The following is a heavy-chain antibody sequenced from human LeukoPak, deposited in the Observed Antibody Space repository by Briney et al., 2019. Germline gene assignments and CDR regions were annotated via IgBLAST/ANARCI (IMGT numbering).Heavy chain of an antibody. D-gene: IGHD3-3*01. V-gene: IGHV3-11*01. CDR3: AREPSYYDFWSGYYTGGYFDY. CDR1: GFTFSDYY. Sequence: GGSLRLSCAASGFTFSDYYMSWIRQAPGKGLEGFSYFSSIGITIYYEASLKGRFPISRDNAKNSLYLQMNSLRAEDTAVYYCAREPSYYDFWSGYYTGGYFDYWGQGTLVTVSS. J-gene: IGHJ4*02. CDR2: FSSIGITI.